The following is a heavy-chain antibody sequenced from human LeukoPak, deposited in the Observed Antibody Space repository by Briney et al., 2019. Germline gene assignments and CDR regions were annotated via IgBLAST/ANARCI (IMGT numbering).Heavy chain of an antibody. Sequence: GGSLRLSCAASGFTFSSYAMSWVRQAPGKGLEWVSAISGSGGSTYYADSVKGRFTISRDNSRNTLYLQMNSLRAEDTAVYYCAKGNGDYVRWYYFDYWGQGTLVTVSS. D-gene: IGHD4-17*01. CDR1: GFTFSSYA. CDR2: ISGSGGST. V-gene: IGHV3-23*01. J-gene: IGHJ4*02. CDR3: AKGNGDYVRWYYFDY.